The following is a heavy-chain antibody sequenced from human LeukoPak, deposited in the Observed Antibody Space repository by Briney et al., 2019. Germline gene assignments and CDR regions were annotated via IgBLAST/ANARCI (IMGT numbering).Heavy chain of an antibody. Sequence: GGSLRLSCAASGFTFTNYFMSWVRQAPGKGLEWVANINEDGSGRYYVDSVKGRFTISRDNAKNSQYLQMNSLRAEDTAVYYRARGHPDYGDYVSCFDFWGQGALVTVSS. J-gene: IGHJ4*02. CDR3: ARGHPDYGDYVSCFDF. V-gene: IGHV3-7*01. CDR2: INEDGSGR. CDR1: GFTFTNYF. D-gene: IGHD4-17*01.